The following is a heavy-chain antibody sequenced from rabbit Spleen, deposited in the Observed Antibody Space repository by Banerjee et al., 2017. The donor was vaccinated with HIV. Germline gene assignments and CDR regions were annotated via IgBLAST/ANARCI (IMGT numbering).Heavy chain of an antibody. CDR3: ARNYVNAFDP. V-gene: IGHV1S45*01. J-gene: IGHJ2*01. CDR1: GFSFGDRDV. Sequence: QEQLVESGGGLVKPEGSLKLTCKASGFSFGDRDVMCWVRQAPGKGLEWIACTAAGSSGTTYYASWAKGRFTISKTSSTTVTLQMTSLTAADTATYFCARNYVNAFDPWGPGTLVTVS. CDR2: TAAGSSGTT. D-gene: IGHD1-1*01.